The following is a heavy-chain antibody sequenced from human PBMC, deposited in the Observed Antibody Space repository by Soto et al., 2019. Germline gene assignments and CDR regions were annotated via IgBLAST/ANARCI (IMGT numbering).Heavy chain of an antibody. V-gene: IGHV3-33*01. CDR2: IWYDGSNK. CDR3: ARDLSMAAAGTFDY. Sequence: GSLRLSCAASGFTFSSYGMHWVRQAPGKGLEWVAVIWYDGSNKYYADSVKGRFTISRDNSKNTLYLQMNSLRAEDTAVYYCARDLSMAAAGTFDYWGQETRFTVSS. J-gene: IGHJ4*02. D-gene: IGHD6-13*01. CDR1: GFTFSSYG.